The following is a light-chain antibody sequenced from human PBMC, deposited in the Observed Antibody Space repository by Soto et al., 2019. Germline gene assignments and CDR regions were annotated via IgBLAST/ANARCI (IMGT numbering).Light chain of an antibody. CDR3: MQALHPPIP. J-gene: IGKJ5*01. V-gene: IGKV2-28*01. CDR1: QSLLHTNGYNY. Sequence: DIVMTQSPLSVPATPGEPASISCRSSQSLLHTNGYNYVDGYLQKPGQSPHRLILLGSNRASGVPDRFSGSGSGTDFTLKISRVEAEDVGVYYCMQALHPPIPVGQGTRLESK. CDR2: LGS.